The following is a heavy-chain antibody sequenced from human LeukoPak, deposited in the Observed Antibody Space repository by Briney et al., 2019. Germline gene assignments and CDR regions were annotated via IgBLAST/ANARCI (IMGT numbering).Heavy chain of an antibody. CDR2: INPNSGGT. CDR3: ARDLQGDVVVPAAADY. Sequence: ASVKVSCKASGYTFTSYAMNWVRQAPGQGLEWMGRINPNSGGTNYAQKFQGRVTMTRDTSISTAYMELSRLRSDDTAVYYCARDLQGDVVVPAAADYWGQGTLVTVSS. V-gene: IGHV1-2*06. J-gene: IGHJ4*02. CDR1: GYTFTSYA. D-gene: IGHD2-2*01.